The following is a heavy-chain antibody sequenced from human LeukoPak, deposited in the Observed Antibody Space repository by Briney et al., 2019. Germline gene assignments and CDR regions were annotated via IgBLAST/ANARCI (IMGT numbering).Heavy chain of an antibody. J-gene: IGHJ4*02. CDR2: ISPRGGGT. D-gene: IGHD7-27*01. CDR3: ARDLAWGAFDY. V-gene: IGHV3-23*01. Sequence: PGGTLRLSCAASGFTFSNYGMNWVRQAPGKGLEWLSGISPRGGGTYYADSVKGRFTIPRDDSKSTLSLQMNSLRVEDTAVYYCARDLAWGAFDYWGQGTLVSVSS. CDR1: GFTFSNYG.